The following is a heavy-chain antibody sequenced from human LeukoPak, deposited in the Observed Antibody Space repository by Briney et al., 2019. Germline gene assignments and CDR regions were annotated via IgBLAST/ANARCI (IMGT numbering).Heavy chain of an antibody. CDR1: GYTFTSSD. CDR2: MNPNSGNT. J-gene: IGHJ4*02. CDR3: AGMLWGRTRSRTYYFDY. D-gene: IGHD7-27*01. Sequence: ASVKLSCKASGYTFTSSDINWVRQATGQGLEWLGWMNPNSGNTGSEQQFQGRVTITGNTSIRTAYMELRSLRSDDTAVYYCAGMLWGRTRSRTYYFDYWGQGTLVTVSS. V-gene: IGHV1-8*03.